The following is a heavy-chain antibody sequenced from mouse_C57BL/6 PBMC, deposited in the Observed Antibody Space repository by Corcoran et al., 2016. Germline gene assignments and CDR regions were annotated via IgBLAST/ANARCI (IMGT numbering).Heavy chain of an antibody. J-gene: IGHJ4*01. CDR3: AGNYDAMDY. Sequence: QIQLVQSGPELKKPGETVKISCKASGYTFTTYGMSWVKQAPGKGLKWRGWINTYSGVPTYADDVKGRFAFSLETSASTAYLQINNLKNEDTATYFCAGNYDAMDYWGQGTSVTVSS. CDR2: INTYSGVP. V-gene: IGHV9-3*01. D-gene: IGHD2-1*01. CDR1: GYTFTTYG.